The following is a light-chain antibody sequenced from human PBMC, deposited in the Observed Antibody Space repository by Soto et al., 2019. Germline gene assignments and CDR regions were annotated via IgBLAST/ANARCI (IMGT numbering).Light chain of an antibody. J-gene: IGKJ2*01. Sequence: IQLTQSPSFLSASVGDRVTITCRASRGFSGYLAWYQQKPGKAPKLLIYAASTLQSGVPSRFSGSGSGTEFTLTISSLQPEDFATYYCQQLNPYPPYTFGQGTKLEIK. V-gene: IGKV1-9*01. CDR2: AAS. CDR3: QQLNPYPPYT. CDR1: RGFSGY.